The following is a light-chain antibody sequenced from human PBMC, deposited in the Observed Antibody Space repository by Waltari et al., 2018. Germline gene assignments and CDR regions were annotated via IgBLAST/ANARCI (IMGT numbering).Light chain of an antibody. J-gene: IGLJ2*01. V-gene: IGLV2-11*01. Sequence: QSALTQPRSVSGSPGQSVTISCTGISSDVGVYDYVSWYQQHPGKAPKLIIYDVSKRPSGVPDRFSGSKSGNTASLTISGLQAEDEADYCCCSFAGSYTFVFGGGTKLTVL. CDR1: SSDVGVYDY. CDR2: DVS. CDR3: CSFAGSYTFV.